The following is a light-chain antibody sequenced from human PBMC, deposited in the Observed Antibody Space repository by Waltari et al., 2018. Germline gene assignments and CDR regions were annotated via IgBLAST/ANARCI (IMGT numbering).Light chain of an antibody. CDR2: AAS. CDR3: HQYGNSART. J-gene: IGKJ1*01. CDR1: QRVANSH. Sequence: VLTQSPGTLSLSPGERATLSCRASQRVANSHLAWYQQRPGQAPRLLIYAASSRATGIPDRFSGSVSGTDFTLTISRLEPEDSAVYYCHQYGNSARTFGQGTKVEIK. V-gene: IGKV3-20*01.